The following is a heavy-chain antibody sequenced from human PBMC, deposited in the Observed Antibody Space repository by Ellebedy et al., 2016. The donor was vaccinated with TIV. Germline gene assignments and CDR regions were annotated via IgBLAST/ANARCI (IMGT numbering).Heavy chain of an antibody. CDR3: AREVGGGQGDMDV. J-gene: IGHJ6*02. CDR1: GFTFSNYA. D-gene: IGHD1-26*01. CDR2: ISGSGGST. V-gene: IGHV3-23*01. Sequence: GESLKISCAASGFTFSNYAMSWVRQAPGKGLEWVSGISGSGGSTYYADSVKGRFTLSRDSSKNTLYLQMNSLRADDTAVYYCAREVGGGQGDMDVWGQGPTVTVSS.